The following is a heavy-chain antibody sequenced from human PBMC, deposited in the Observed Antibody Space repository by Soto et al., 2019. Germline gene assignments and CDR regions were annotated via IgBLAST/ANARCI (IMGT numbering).Heavy chain of an antibody. V-gene: IGHV4-34*01. Sequence: SETLSLTCAVYGGSFSGHSWTWIRQSPGKGLEWIGDINHSGRVNYSPSLKSRVTISLDTSKNQLSLTLSAVTAADTAMYYCSTRAYDTNGYYRFDPWGQGTLVTVSS. J-gene: IGHJ5*01. CDR1: GGSFSGHS. D-gene: IGHD3-22*01. CDR3: STRAYDTNGYYRFDP. CDR2: INHSGRV.